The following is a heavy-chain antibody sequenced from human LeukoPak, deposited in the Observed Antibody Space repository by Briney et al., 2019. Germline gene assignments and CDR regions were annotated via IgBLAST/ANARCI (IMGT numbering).Heavy chain of an antibody. Sequence: PSETLSLTCTVSGGSISSSSYYWGWIRQPPGKGPEWIGSIYYSGSTYYNPSLKGRVTISVDTSKNRFSLKLSSVTAADTAVYYCASGMIDQAFDIWGQGTMVTVSS. D-gene: IGHD3-22*01. J-gene: IGHJ3*02. CDR1: GGSISSSSYY. CDR3: ASGMIDQAFDI. CDR2: IYYSGST. V-gene: IGHV4-39*01.